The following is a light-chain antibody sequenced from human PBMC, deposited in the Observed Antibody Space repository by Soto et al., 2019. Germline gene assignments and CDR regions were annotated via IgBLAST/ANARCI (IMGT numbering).Light chain of an antibody. CDR2: KAS. CDR3: QQYNSYPFT. Sequence: DIQMTQSPSTLSASVGDRVTITCRASQSISGWLAWYQQKPGQAPRLLIYKASTLQSGVPSRFSGSGSVTEFTLTISGLQPDDFATYHCQQYNSYPFTFGPGTKVDIE. CDR1: QSISGW. J-gene: IGKJ3*01. V-gene: IGKV1-5*03.